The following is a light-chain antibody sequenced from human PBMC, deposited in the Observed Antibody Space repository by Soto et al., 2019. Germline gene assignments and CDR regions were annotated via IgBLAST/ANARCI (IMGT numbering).Light chain of an antibody. Sequence: EIVLTQSPGTLSLSPGETASLSCWASHSIISNFLAWYQQRRGQPPRLLIYDSSRRASGIPARFTGSGSGTAFTLTISRVEPEDSAVYYCQQTFHSPRTFGQGTRLEI. CDR1: HSIISNF. V-gene: IGKV3-20*01. J-gene: IGKJ2*01. CDR3: QQTFHSPRT. CDR2: DSS.